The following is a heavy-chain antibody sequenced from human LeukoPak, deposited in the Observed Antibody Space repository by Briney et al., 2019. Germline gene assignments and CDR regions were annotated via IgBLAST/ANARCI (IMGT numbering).Heavy chain of an antibody. CDR1: GYTFIGYY. Sequence: ASVKVSCKASGYTFIGYYIYWVRQAPGQGLEWMGWMNPNSGNTGYAQKFQGRVTMTWNTSISTAYMELSSLRSEDTAVYYCAKGYSSSWYGGMDVWGQGTTVTVSS. V-gene: IGHV1-8*02. CDR2: MNPNSGNT. J-gene: IGHJ6*02. CDR3: AKGYSSSWYGGMDV. D-gene: IGHD6-13*01.